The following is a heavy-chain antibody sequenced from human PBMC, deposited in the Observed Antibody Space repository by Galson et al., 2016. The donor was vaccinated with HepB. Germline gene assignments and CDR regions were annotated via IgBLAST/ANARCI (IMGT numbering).Heavy chain of an antibody. CDR2: INSDGSST. CDR1: GFTFSSYW. J-gene: IGHJ4*02. V-gene: IGHV3-74*01. CDR3: ARGSRIYGSSAPHY. Sequence: SLRLSCAASGFTFSSYWMHWVRQAPGKGLVWVARINSDGSSTGYADSVKGRFTISRDNAKNTLYVQMDSLRAEDTALYYCARGSRIYGSSAPHYWGQGTLVSVSS. D-gene: IGHD3-10*01.